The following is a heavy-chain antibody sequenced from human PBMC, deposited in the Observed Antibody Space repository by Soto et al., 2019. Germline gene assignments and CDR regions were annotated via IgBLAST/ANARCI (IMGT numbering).Heavy chain of an antibody. D-gene: IGHD3-10*01. Sequence: QVQLVQSGVEVKKPGASVKVSCKASGYTFTSYAMHWVRQAPGQRLECMGWINAGNGDTRYSQKFQGRVTFTRDTSASTAYMELSSLRSEDTAVYYCARDRMVRAVTVPGYCVQGTLVTVSS. J-gene: IGHJ4*02. V-gene: IGHV1-3*01. CDR1: GYTFTSYA. CDR2: INAGNGDT. CDR3: ARDRMVRAVTVPGY.